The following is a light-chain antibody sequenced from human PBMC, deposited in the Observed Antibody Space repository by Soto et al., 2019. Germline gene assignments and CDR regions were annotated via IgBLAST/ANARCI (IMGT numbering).Light chain of an antibody. Sequence: EIVLTQSPGTLSLSPGERATLSCRASQSVSSYFAWYQQKPGQAPRLLIYDAFSRATGIPARFSGSGSGTDFTLTISSLEPEDFAVYFCQQRSSWPLTFGGGTMVEIK. V-gene: IGKV3-11*01. CDR3: QQRSSWPLT. J-gene: IGKJ4*01. CDR2: DAF. CDR1: QSVSSY.